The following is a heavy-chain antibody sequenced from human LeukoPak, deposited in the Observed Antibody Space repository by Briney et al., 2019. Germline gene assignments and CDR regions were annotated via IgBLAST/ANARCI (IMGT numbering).Heavy chain of an antibody. V-gene: IGHV4-59*01. D-gene: IGHD3-22*01. CDR2: IYSGKT. Sequence: SETLSLTCTVSGGSISSYYWSWIRQPPGKGLEWIGYIYSGKTDYNPSLKSRVTISVDTSKNQFSLKLSSVSAADTAVYYCARSPDYYDSSGYYHNWFDPWGQGTLVTVSS. CDR3: ARSPDYYDSSGYYHNWFDP. J-gene: IGHJ5*02. CDR1: GGSISSYY.